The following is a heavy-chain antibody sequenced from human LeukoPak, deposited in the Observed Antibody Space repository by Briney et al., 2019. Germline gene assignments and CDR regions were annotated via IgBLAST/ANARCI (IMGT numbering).Heavy chain of an antibody. D-gene: IGHD2-15*01. V-gene: IGHV4-39*07. J-gene: IGHJ6*02. Sequence: SETLSLTCTVSGGSISRSSYYWGWIRQPPGKGLEWIGSIYYSGSTYYNPSLKSRVTISVDTSKNQFSLKLSSVTAADTAVYYCARVHSDIFYYYYGMDVWGQGTTVTVSS. CDR3: ARVHSDIFYYYYGMDV. CDR1: GGSISRSSYY. CDR2: IYYSGST.